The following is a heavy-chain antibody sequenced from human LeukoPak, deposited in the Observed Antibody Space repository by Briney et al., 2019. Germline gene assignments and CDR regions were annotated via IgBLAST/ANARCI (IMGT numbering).Heavy chain of an antibody. CDR2: INSDGSST. Sequence: GGSLRLSCAASGFTLSSYWMHWVRQAPGKGLVWVSRINSDGSSTSYADSVKGRFTISRDNAKNSLYLQMNSLRAEDTAVYYCARTVTWDWYFDLWGRGTLVSVSS. J-gene: IGHJ2*01. CDR1: GFTLSSYW. V-gene: IGHV3-74*01. D-gene: IGHD4-17*01. CDR3: ARTVTWDWYFDL.